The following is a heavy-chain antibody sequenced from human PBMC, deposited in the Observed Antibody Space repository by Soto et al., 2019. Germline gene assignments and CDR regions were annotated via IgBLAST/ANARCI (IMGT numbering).Heavy chain of an antibody. CDR1: GFTFDDYG. V-gene: IGHV3-20*04. CDR2: INWNGGST. Sequence: GSLRLSCAASGFTFDDYGMSWVRQAPGKGLEWVSGINWNGGSTGYADSVKGRFTISRDNAKNSLYLQMNSLRAEDTALYYCESKSYGYTFYDYWGQGNLVTVSS. J-gene: IGHJ4*02. CDR3: ESKSYGYTFYDY. D-gene: IGHD5-18*01.